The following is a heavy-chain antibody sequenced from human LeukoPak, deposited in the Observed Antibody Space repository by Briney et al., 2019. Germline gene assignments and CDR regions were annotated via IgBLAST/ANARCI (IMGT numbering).Heavy chain of an antibody. CDR1: GFTFNNYG. D-gene: IGHD2-21*02. Sequence: SGGSLRLSCTASGFTFNNYGMSWVRQAPGKGLEWVSSIITTGGVTDYADSVKGRFTVSRDNSKNTLYVQMKSLRAEDTAVYYCAKDFVVVPGNVNYFDYWGQGTLVTVSS. V-gene: IGHV3-23*01. CDR2: IITTGGVT. J-gene: IGHJ4*02. CDR3: AKDFVVVPGNVNYFDY.